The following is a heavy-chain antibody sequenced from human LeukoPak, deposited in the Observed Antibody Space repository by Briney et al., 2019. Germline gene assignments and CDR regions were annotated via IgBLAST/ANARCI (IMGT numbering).Heavy chain of an antibody. CDR3: AREGITIFGVVMQNDY. D-gene: IGHD3-3*01. CDR2: IRYDGNNK. Sequence: QSGGSLRLSCAASGFTFSTYGMSWVRQAPGKGLEWVSFIRYDGNNKYYADSVMGRFTISRDNFKNILFLQMNSLRAEDTAVYYCAREGITIFGVVMQNDYWGQGTLVTVSS. J-gene: IGHJ4*02. CDR1: GFTFSTYG. V-gene: IGHV3-30*02.